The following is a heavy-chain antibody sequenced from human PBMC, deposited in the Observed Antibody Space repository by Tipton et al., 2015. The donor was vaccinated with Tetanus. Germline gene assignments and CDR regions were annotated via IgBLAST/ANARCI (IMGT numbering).Heavy chain of an antibody. V-gene: IGHV4-31*03. CDR1: GGSVSSGAYC. CDR2: ISSRGST. CDR3: ATTLGLGSGEGIDY. Sequence: TLSLTCTVSGGSVSSGAYCWSWIRQHPGKGLESIGCISSRGSTYYNPSLTSRVSISVDTSKNQLSLKLRSVTAADTAVYYCATTLGLGSGEGIDYWGQGTLVTVSS. J-gene: IGHJ4*02. D-gene: IGHD3-10*01.